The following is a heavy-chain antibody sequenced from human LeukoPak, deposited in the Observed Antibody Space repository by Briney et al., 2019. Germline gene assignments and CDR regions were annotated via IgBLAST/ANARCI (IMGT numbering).Heavy chain of an antibody. J-gene: IGHJ4*02. D-gene: IGHD6-13*01. CDR3: ARGFFGSSWYALFDY. CDR1: GGSISSYY. V-gene: IGHV4-59*01. CDR2: IYYSGST. Sequence: PSETLSLTCTVSGGSISSYYWSWIRQPPGKGLEWIGYIYYSGSTNYNPSLKSRVTISVDTSKNQFSLKLSSVTAADTAVYYCARGFFGSSWYALFDYWGQGTLVTVSS.